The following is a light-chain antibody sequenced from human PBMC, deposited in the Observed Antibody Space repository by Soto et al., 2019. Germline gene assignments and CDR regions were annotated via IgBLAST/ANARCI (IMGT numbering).Light chain of an antibody. J-gene: IGKJ1*01. V-gene: IGKV3-15*01. Sequence: EIVMTQSPATLSVSPGERATLSCRASQSVSSNLAWYQQKPGQAPRLLIYGVSTRATGIPARFSGSGSGTEFTLTISSLQSEDFAAYYCQQYNNWPVTFGQGTKVEIK. CDR3: QQYNNWPVT. CDR2: GVS. CDR1: QSVSSN.